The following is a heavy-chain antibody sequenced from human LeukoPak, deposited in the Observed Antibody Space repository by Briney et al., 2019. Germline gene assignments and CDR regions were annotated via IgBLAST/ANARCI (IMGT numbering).Heavy chain of an antibody. CDR3: ARDLGDGYGGGAFDI. CDR1: GGSISSSSYY. CDR2: IYYSGST. Sequence: SETLSLTCTVSGGSISSSSYYWGWIRQPPGKGLEWIGSIYYSGSTYYNPSLKSRVTISVDTSKNQFSLKLSSVTAADTAVYYCARDLGDGYGGGAFDIWGQGTMVTVSS. V-gene: IGHV4-39*07. D-gene: IGHD5-24*01. J-gene: IGHJ3*02.